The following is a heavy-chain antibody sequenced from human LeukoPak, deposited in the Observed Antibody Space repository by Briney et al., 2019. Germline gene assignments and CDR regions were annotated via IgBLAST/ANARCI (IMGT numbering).Heavy chain of an antibody. CDR1: GSSISIYY. V-gene: IGHV4-59*01. D-gene: IGHD1-26*01. Sequence: SETLSLTCTVSGSSISIYYWNWIRQPPGKGLEWIGSIYHSGSTTYNPSLKSRVTISGDTSKNQFSLKLTSVTAADTAVYYCTRDRELGFWGQGTLVTVSS. CDR3: TRDRELGF. J-gene: IGHJ4*02. CDR2: IYHSGST.